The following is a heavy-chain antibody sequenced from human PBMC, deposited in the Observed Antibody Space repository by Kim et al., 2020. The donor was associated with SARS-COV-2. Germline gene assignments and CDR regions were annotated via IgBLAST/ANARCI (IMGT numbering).Heavy chain of an antibody. D-gene: IGHD2-15*01. CDR1: GGSFSGYY. CDR2: INHSGST. J-gene: IGHJ4*02. V-gene: IGHV4-34*01. CDR3: ARQPLRYCSGGSCLGGDY. Sequence: SETLSLTCAVYGGSFSGYYWSWIRQPPGKGLEWIGEINHSGSTNYNPSLKSRVTISVDTSKNQFSLKLSSVTAADTAVYYCARQPLRYCSGGSCLGGDYWGQGTLVTVSS.